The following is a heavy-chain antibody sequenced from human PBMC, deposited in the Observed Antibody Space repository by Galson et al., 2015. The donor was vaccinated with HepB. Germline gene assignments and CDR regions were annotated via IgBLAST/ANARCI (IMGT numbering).Heavy chain of an antibody. CDR3: ARVSWILGYCSSTSCYGNYMDV. D-gene: IGHD2-2*01. V-gene: IGHV3-30-3*01. CDR1: GFTFSSYA. J-gene: IGHJ6*03. Sequence: SLRLSCAASGFTFSSYAMHWVRQAPGKGLEWVAVISYDGSNKYCADSVKGRFTISRDNSKNTLYLQMNSLRAEDTAVYYCARVSWILGYCSSTSCYGNYMDVWGKGTTVTVSS. CDR2: ISYDGSNK.